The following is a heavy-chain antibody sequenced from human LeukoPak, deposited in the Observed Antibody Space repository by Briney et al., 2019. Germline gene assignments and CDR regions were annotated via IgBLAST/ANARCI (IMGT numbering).Heavy chain of an antibody. CDR3: AKAGKRRGGSGVYYYYYYMDV. V-gene: IGHV3-23*01. CDR1: GFTFSSYG. CDR2: ISGSGGST. Sequence: GGSLRLSCAASGFTFSSYGMSWVRQAPGKGLEWVSAISGSGGSTYYADSVKGRFTISRDNSKNTLYLQMNSLRAEDTAVYYCAKAGKRRGGSGVYYYYYYMDVWGKGTTVTISS. J-gene: IGHJ6*03. D-gene: IGHD3-10*01.